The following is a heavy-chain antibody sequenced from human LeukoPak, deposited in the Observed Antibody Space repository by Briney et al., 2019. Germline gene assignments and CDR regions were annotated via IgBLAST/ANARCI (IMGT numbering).Heavy chain of an antibody. CDR3: AREYYGDYYFDS. Sequence: PGGSLRLSCAASGFTFSSYSVNWVRQVPGKGLEWVSSISSDSTYIYYADSVKGRFTISRDNAKNSLYLQMNCLRDEDTAVYYCAREYYGDYYFDSWGQGTLVTVSS. V-gene: IGHV3-21*01. CDR2: ISSDSTYI. CDR1: GFTFSSYS. D-gene: IGHD4-17*01. J-gene: IGHJ4*02.